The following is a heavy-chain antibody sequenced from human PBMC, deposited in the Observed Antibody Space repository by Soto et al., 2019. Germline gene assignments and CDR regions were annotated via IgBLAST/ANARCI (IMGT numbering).Heavy chain of an antibody. J-gene: IGHJ4*02. D-gene: IGHD6-19*01. CDR3: AKDLDWTVAGIDY. CDR2: ISWNSGSI. CDR1: GFTFDDYA. V-gene: IGHV3-9*01. Sequence: EVQLVESGGGLVQPGRSLRLSCAASGFTFDDYAMHWVRQAPGKGLEWVSGISWNSGSIGYADSVKGRFTISRDKAKNSLYLQMNSLRAEDTALYYCAKDLDWTVAGIDYWGQGTLVTVSS.